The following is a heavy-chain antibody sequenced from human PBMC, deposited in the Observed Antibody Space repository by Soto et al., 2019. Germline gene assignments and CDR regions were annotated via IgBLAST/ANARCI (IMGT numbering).Heavy chain of an antibody. D-gene: IGHD3-10*01. J-gene: IGHJ6*03. CDR3: AREDREGSYYFLDV. CDR2: ITYDGKQE. CDR1: KFAFRTYS. V-gene: IGHV3-30*03. Sequence: QVQLVESGGGVVQPGRSLRLSCGASKFAFRTYSMHWVRQAPGKGLEWVAVITYDGKQEHYADSVKGRFTISRDNSAKRLYPQMSSLRPEETAVYYCAREDREGSYYFLDVWGKGTTVTVSS.